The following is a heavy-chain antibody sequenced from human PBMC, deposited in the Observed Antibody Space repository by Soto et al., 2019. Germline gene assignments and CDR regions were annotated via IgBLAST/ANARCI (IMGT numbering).Heavy chain of an antibody. V-gene: IGHV4-30-4*01. J-gene: IGHJ6*02. D-gene: IGHD4-4*01. CDR2: IYYSGST. Sequence: PSETLSLTCTVSGGSISSGDYYWSWIRQPPGKGLEWIGYIYYSGSTYYNPSLKSRVTISVDTSKNQFSLKLSSVTAADTAVYYCARMTTVIPSEYRCIDVWGQGTTVTVSS. CDR3: ARMTTVIPSEYRCIDV. CDR1: GGSISSGDYY.